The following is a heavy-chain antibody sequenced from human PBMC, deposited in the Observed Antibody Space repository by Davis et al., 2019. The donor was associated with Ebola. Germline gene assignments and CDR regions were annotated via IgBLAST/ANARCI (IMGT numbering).Heavy chain of an antibody. CDR2: IKQDGSEK. CDR3: ASTLYRNGGYGSRSRTPEDY. Sequence: GGSLRLSCAASGFTFSSYWMSWVRQAPGKGLEWVANIKQDGSEKYYVDSVKGRFTISRDNAKNSLYLQMNSLRAEDTAVYYCASTLYRNGGYGSRSRTPEDYWGQGTLVTVSS. CDR1: GFTFSSYW. J-gene: IGHJ4*02. D-gene: IGHD5-12*01. V-gene: IGHV3-7*01.